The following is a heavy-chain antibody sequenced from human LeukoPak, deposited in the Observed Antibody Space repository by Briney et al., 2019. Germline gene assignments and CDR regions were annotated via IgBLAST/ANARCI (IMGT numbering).Heavy chain of an antibody. V-gene: IGHV3-48*01. D-gene: IGHD3-22*01. Sequence: HPGGSLRLSCAASGFTFSSYSMSWVRQAPGKGLEWASYISSSSSTIYYADSVKGRFTISRDNAKNSLYLQMNSLRAEDTAVYYCARWSYYDSSGHINDAFDIWGQGTMVTVSS. CDR3: ARWSYYDSSGHINDAFDI. CDR1: GFTFSSYS. CDR2: ISSSSSTI. J-gene: IGHJ3*02.